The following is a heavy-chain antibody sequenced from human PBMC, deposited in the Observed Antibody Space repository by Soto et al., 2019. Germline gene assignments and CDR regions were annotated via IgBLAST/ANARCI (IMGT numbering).Heavy chain of an antibody. CDR2: IYYSGST. CDR1: GGSVSSGSYY. CDR3: ARFSSGTAAYYFDY. V-gene: IGHV4-61*01. D-gene: IGHD1-1*01. J-gene: IGHJ4*02. Sequence: SETLSLTCTVSGGSVSSGSYYWSWIRQPPGKGLEWIGYIYYSGSTNYNPSLKSQVNKSVDTSKNQFSLKLSSVTAADTAVYYCARFSSGTAAYYFDYWGQGTLVTVSS.